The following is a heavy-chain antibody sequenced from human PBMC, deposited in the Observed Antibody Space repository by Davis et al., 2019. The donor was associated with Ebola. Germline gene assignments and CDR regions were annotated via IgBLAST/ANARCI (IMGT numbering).Heavy chain of an antibody. CDR2: ISGSGGST. Sequence: GESLKISCAASGFTFSSYAMSWVRQAPGKGLEWVSAISGSGGSTYYADSVKGRFTISRDNSKNTLYLQMNSLRAEDTAVYYCAKDRRGYRFGELFDYWGQGTLVTVSS. J-gene: IGHJ4*02. V-gene: IGHV3-23*01. CDR1: GFTFSSYA. D-gene: IGHD3-10*01. CDR3: AKDRRGYRFGELFDY.